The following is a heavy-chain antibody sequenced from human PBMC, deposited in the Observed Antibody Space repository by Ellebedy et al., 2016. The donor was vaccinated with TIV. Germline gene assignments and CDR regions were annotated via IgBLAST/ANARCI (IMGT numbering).Heavy chain of an antibody. CDR1: GGSINSPHYY. Sequence: GSLRLXCTVSGGSINSPHYYWTWIRQPPGKALEWLGYITYSGSTHYNPSLKSRVTISVDTSKNQFSLSLNSVTAADTAMYFCAREEFGDYFDCWGQGTLVTVSS. CDR3: AREEFGDYFDC. J-gene: IGHJ4*02. D-gene: IGHD3-10*01. V-gene: IGHV4-61*01. CDR2: ITYSGST.